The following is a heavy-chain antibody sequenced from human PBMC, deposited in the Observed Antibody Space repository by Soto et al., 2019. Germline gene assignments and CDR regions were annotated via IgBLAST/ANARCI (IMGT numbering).Heavy chain of an antibody. CDR1: GYTFTGYY. D-gene: IGHD4-4*01. V-gene: IGHV1-2*02. CDR3: ARGTVTRRIYYYYGMDV. Sequence: ASVKVSCKASGYTFTGYYMHWVRQAPGQGLEWMGWINPNSGGTNYAQKFQGRVTMTRDTSISTAYMELSRLRSDDTAVYYCARGTVTRRIYYYYGMDVWGQGTTVTVSS. CDR2: INPNSGGT. J-gene: IGHJ6*02.